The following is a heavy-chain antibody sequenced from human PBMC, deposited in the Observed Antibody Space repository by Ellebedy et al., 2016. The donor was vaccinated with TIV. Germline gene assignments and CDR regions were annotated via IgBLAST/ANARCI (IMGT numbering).Heavy chain of an antibody. V-gene: IGHV1-8*02. CDR2: MNPNSGNT. D-gene: IGHD4-17*01. CDR1: GYTFTGYY. CDR3: ARAVPYYYGMDV. Sequence: ASVKVSCXASGYTFTGYYMHWVRQATGQGLEWMGWMNPNSGNTGYAQKFQGRVTMTRNTSISTAYMELSSLRSEDTAVYYCARAVPYYYGMDVWGQGTTVTVSS. J-gene: IGHJ6*02.